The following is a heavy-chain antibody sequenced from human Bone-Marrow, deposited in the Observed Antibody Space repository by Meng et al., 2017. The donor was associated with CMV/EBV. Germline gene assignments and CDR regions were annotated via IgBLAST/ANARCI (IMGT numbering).Heavy chain of an antibody. CDR1: GYTFTSYY. CDR2: ISPFGVNT. CDR3: ARGGPIAVAGQLLAFDI. Sequence: ASVKVSCKASGYTFTSYYMHWVRKAPGQGLEWMGMISPFGVNTPYAQKFQGRVTMTRDTSTSTVYMDLSSLRSEDTAVYYCARGGPIAVAGQLLAFDIWGQGTRVTVSS. D-gene: IGHD6-19*01. J-gene: IGHJ3*02. V-gene: IGHV1-46*01.